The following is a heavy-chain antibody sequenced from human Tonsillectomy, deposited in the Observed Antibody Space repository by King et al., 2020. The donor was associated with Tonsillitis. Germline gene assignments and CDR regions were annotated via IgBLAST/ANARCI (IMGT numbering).Heavy chain of an antibody. CDR3: ARGGSTRYLIDAFDI. D-gene: IGHD1-1*01. CDR2: MYYTGSA. J-gene: IGHJ3*02. V-gene: IGHV4-59*01. Sequence: QLQESGPGLVKPSETLSLTCTVSGGSISSYYWNWIRQPPGKALECIGYMYYTGSANYNPSLKSRVTMSIDTSKIQFSLKLRSVTAADTAVYFCARGGSTRYLIDAFDIWGQGTMVTVSS. CDR1: GGSISSYY.